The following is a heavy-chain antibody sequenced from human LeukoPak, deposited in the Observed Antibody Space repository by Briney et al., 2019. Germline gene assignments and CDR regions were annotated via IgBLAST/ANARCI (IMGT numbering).Heavy chain of an antibody. CDR3: ARYGNLKVLDI. CDR2: IWYDGSEK. CDR1: GFTFSSHG. Sequence: GRSLRLSCAASGFTFSSHGMHWVRQAPGKGLEWVAVIWYDGSEKYYAESVKGRFTISRDSSKNTLYLQIYSLRAEDTALYYCARYGNLKVLDIWGQGTMVTVSS. D-gene: IGHD1-14*01. V-gene: IGHV3-33*01. J-gene: IGHJ3*02.